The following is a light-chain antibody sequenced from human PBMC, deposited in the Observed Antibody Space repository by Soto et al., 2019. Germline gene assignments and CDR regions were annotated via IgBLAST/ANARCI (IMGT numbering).Light chain of an antibody. CDR2: QIS. CDR1: ESLVHSDGKTY. Sequence: IVLTQTPLSSAVTPGQPASFSCGSSESLVHSDGKTYLGWLHLRPGQPPRLLIYQISKRPPGVPDRFSGSGAGTNFTLKISRVEPEDVGTFYCMQASQLRPFGQGTNVDIK. J-gene: IGKJ1*01. V-gene: IGKV2-24*01. CDR3: MQASQLRP.